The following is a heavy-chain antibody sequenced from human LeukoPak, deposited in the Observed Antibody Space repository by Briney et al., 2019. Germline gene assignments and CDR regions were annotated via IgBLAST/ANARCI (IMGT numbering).Heavy chain of an antibody. J-gene: IGHJ4*02. Sequence: PSETLSLTCTVSGGSISSSSYYWGWIRQPPGKGLEWIGSIYYSGSTYYNPSLKSRVTISVDTSKNQFSLKLSSVTAADTAVYYRARLIGYDSSGYYYFDYWGQGTLVTVSS. CDR1: GGSISSSSYY. D-gene: IGHD3-22*01. CDR2: IYYSGST. CDR3: ARLIGYDSSGYYYFDY. V-gene: IGHV4-39*01.